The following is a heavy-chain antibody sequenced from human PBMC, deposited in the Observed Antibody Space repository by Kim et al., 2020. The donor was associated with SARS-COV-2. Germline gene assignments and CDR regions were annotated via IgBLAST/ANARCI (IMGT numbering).Heavy chain of an antibody. Sequence: RGSTNYNPSLKSRVPISVDTSKSQFSLKLGSVTAADTAVYYCARRGRWLQTFDYWGQGTLVTVSS. V-gene: IGHV4-59*08. CDR3: ARRGRWLQTFDY. CDR2: RGST. D-gene: IGHD5-12*01. J-gene: IGHJ4*02.